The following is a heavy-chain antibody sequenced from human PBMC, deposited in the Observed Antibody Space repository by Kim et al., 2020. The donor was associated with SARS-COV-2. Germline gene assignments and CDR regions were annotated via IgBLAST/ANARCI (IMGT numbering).Heavy chain of an antibody. CDR2: IYYSGST. V-gene: IGHV4-59*08. CDR3: ARGYSYGFGGMYV. CDR1: GGSISSYY. Sequence: SETLSLTCTVSGGSISSYYWSWIRQPPGKGLEWIGYIYYSGSTNSNPSLKSRVTISVDTSKNQFSLKLSSVTAADTAVYYCARGYSYGFGGMYVWGQATTLTVSS. J-gene: IGHJ6*02. D-gene: IGHD5-18*01.